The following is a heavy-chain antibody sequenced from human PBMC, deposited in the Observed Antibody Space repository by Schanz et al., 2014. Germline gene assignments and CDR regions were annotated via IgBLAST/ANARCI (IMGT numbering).Heavy chain of an antibody. Sequence: QVQLVQSGPEVKKPGASVKVSCQASGYTLKDHAMHWVRQAPGQGLEWMGRIIPILGITNVAQKFQGRVTMTADKSTSTVYMEVSGLRSEDTAVYYCAKVDRTRYYAMDVWGQGTTVTVSS. CDR3: AKVDRTRYYAMDV. V-gene: IGHV1-69*04. J-gene: IGHJ6*02. CDR2: IIPILGIT. D-gene: IGHD3-9*01. CDR1: GYTLKDHA.